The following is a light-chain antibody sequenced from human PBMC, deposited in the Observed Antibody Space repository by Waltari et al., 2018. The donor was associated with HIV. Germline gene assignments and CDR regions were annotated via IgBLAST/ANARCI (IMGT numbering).Light chain of an antibody. CDR1: QGVSSW. CDR2: AAT. V-gene: IGKV1D-16*01. Sequence: DIQMTQSPSSLSASVGDRLTLPCRASQGVSSWVAWYQHKPDKPPKALVYAATNLQSGVPSRFSGSGSGTIFTLIISSLQPEDFATYYCQQYKTFPLTFGGGTKV. CDR3: QQYKTFPLT. J-gene: IGKJ4*01.